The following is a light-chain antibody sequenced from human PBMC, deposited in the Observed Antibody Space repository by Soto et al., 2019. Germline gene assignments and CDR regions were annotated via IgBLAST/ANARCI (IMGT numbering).Light chain of an antibody. Sequence: EIVMTQSPATLSVSPGERATLSCSASQSVSSNLAWYQQKPGQAPRLLIYGASTRATGIPARFSGSGSGTEFTITINSLQSEDFAVYYCQQYNNWPPTVGQGTRLEIK. J-gene: IGKJ5*01. CDR2: GAS. CDR3: QQYNNWPPT. CDR1: QSVSSN. V-gene: IGKV3-15*01.